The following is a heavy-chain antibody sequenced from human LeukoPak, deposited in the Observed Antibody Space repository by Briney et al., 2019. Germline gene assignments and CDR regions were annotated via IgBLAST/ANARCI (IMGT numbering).Heavy chain of an antibody. J-gene: IGHJ5*02. CDR3: ARDRHCSSTSCRRWFDP. CDR2: IWYDGSNK. CDR1: GFTFSSYG. Sequence: GGPLRLSCAASGFTFSSYGMHWVRQAPGKGLEWVAVIWYDGSNKYYADSVKGRFTISRDNSKNTLYLQMNSLRAEDTAVYYCARDRHCSSTSCRRWFDPWGQGTLVTVSS. D-gene: IGHD2-2*01. V-gene: IGHV3-33*01.